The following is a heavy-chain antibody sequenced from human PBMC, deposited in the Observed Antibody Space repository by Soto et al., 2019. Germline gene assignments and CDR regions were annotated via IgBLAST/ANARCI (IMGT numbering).Heavy chain of an antibody. D-gene: IGHD3-16*01. Sequence: GGSLRLSCAASGFTLSSYDMHWVRQAPGKGLEWLSSITSSDNSIYHADSVKGRFTTSRDNAKNSLYLQMNSLRAEDTAVYYCASMITPDYWGQGTLVTVSS. CDR1: GFTLSSYD. CDR3: ASMITPDY. CDR2: ITSSDNSI. J-gene: IGHJ4*02. V-gene: IGHV3-48*03.